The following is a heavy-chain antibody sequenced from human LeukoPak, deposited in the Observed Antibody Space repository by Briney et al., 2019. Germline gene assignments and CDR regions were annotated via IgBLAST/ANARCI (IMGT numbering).Heavy chain of an antibody. V-gene: IGHV6-1*01. D-gene: IGHD3-22*01. CDR3: AREYYYDSSGYLTDYYFDY. CDR1: GDSVSGNSAA. CDR2: TYYRSKWYN. J-gene: IGHJ4*02. Sequence: SQTLSLTCAISGDSVSGNSAAWNWIRQSPSRGLEWLGRTYYRSKWYNDYAVSVKSRITINPDTSKNQFSLQLNSVTPEDTAVYYCAREYYYDSSGYLTDYYFDYWGQGTLVTVSS.